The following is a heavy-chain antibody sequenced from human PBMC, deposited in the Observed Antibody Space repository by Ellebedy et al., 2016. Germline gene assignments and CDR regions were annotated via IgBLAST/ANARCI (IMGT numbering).Heavy chain of an antibody. D-gene: IGHD2-2*03. V-gene: IGHV3-21*01. J-gene: IGHJ4*02. Sequence: GGSLRLXXAASGFTFSSYSMNWVRQAPGKGLEWVSSISSSSSYIYYADSVKGRFTISRDNAKNSLYLQMNSLRAEDTAVYYRARYLGYCSSTSCEVGYWGQGTLVTVSS. CDR3: ARYLGYCSSTSCEVGY. CDR2: ISSSSSYI. CDR1: GFTFSSYS.